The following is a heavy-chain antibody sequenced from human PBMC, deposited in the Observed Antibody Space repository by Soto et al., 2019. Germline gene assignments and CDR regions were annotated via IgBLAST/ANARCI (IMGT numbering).Heavy chain of an antibody. Sequence: PGGSLRLSCAASGFSFSSYAMTWVRQAPGKGLEWVSAISGSGGSTYYADSVKGRFTISRDNSKNTLYLQMNSPRAEDTAIYYCAAAPHMRVFDYWGQGTLVTFSS. V-gene: IGHV3-23*01. CDR2: ISGSGGST. J-gene: IGHJ4*02. CDR3: AAAPHMRVFDY. D-gene: IGHD2-2*01. CDR1: GFSFSSYA.